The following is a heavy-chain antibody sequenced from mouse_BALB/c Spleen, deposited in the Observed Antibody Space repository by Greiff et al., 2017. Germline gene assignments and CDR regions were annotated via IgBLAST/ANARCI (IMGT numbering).Heavy chain of an antibody. J-gene: IGHJ3*01. CDR2: ISSGGSYT. D-gene: IGHD2-1*01. V-gene: IGHV5-9-4*01. Sequence: EVKLVESGGGLVKPGGSLKLSCAASGFTFSSYAMSWVRQSPEKRLEWVAEISSGGSYTYYPDTVTGRFTISRDNAKNTLYLEMSSLRSEDTAMYYCASYYGNYGFAYWGQGTLVTVSA. CDR1: GFTFSSYA. CDR3: ASYYGNYGFAY.